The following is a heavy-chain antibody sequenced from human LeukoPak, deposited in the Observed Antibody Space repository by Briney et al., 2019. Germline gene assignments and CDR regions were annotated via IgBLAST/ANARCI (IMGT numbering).Heavy chain of an antibody. V-gene: IGHV3-15*01. CDR2: IKSKTDGGTT. J-gene: IGHJ6*02. D-gene: IGHD2/OR15-2a*01. CDR1: GFTFSSYA. CDR3: TSVILYGMDV. Sequence: GGSLRLSCAASGFTFSSYAMSWVRQAPGKGLEWVGRIKSKTDGGTTDYAAPVKGRFTISRDDSKNTLYLQMNSLKTEDTAVYYCTSVILYGMDVWGQGTTVTVSS.